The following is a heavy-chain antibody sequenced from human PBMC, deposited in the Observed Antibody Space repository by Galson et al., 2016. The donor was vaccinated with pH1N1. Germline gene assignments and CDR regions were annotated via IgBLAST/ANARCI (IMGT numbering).Heavy chain of an antibody. CDR3: ASFTTRTTGDY. Sequence: SVKVSCKASGGTFSHYVINWVRQAPGQGLEWMGGIIVVFGTVNYAEKFQGRVTIAADESTSTAYMELKNLRSEDTAIYYCASFTTRTTGDYWGQGTLVSVST. CDR2: IIVVFGTV. CDR1: GGTFSHYV. J-gene: IGHJ4*02. V-gene: IGHV1-69*13. D-gene: IGHD3-22*01.